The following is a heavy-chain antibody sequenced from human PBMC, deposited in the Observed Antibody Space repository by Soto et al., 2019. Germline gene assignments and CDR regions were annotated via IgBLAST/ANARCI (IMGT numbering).Heavy chain of an antibody. Sequence: GGSLRLSCAASGFTFSSYAMSWVRQAPGKGLEWVSAISGSGGSTYYADSVKGRFTISRDNSKNTLYLQMNSLRAEDTAVYYCANWGYYDFWSGYYREQTEWGQGTLVTVSS. CDR1: GFTFSSYA. J-gene: IGHJ4*02. CDR2: ISGSGGST. V-gene: IGHV3-23*01. D-gene: IGHD3-3*01. CDR3: ANWGYYDFWSGYYREQTE.